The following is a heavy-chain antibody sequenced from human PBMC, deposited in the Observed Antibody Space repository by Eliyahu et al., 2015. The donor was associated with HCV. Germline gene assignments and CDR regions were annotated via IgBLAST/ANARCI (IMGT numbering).Heavy chain of an antibody. D-gene: IGHD6-19*01. CDR3: ARDYRGWYPEPTWYFDY. V-gene: IGHV1-2*02. Sequence: QVQLVQSGAEVKKPGASVKVSCKASGYTFTGYYMHWVRQAPGQGLEWMGWINPNSGGTNYAQKFQGRVTMTRDTSISTAYMELSRLRPDDTAVYYCARDYRGWYPEPTWYFDYWGQGTLVTVSS. J-gene: IGHJ4*02. CDR2: INPNSGGT. CDR1: GYTFTGYY.